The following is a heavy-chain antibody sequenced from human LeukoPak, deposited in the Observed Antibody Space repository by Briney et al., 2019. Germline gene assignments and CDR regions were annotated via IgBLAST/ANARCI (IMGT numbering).Heavy chain of an antibody. V-gene: IGHV1-46*02. J-gene: IGHJ4*02. Sequence: ASVKVSCKGSGYTFNNHYLHWVRQAPGQGLEWMGAINPSGDFTTYAQRLQGRVTVTRDTSTSTVYMELSSLRSEDTAMYYCTMFSGDQKTPFWGQGTLVTVSS. D-gene: IGHD2-21*01. CDR3: TMFSGDQKTPF. CDR1: GYTFNNHY. CDR2: INPSGDFT.